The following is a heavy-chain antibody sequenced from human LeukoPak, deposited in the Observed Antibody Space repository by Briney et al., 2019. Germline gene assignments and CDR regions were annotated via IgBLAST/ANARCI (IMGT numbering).Heavy chain of an antibody. CDR2: INLSTGGT. V-gene: IGHV1-2*06. CDR1: GYTFIGYY. CDR3: ARGQPYGDYNYFDP. Sequence: ASVKISCKASGYTFIGYYMLWVRQAPGQGLEWMGRINLSTGGTNSAQKFQGRVTMTRDTSISTAYMELSRLTSDDTAIYYCARGQPYGDYNYFDPWGQGTLVTVSS. D-gene: IGHD4-17*01. J-gene: IGHJ5*02.